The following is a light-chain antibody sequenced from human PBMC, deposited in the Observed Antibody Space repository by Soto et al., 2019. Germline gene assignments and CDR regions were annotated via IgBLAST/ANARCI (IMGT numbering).Light chain of an antibody. J-gene: IGLJ2*01. CDR1: SSNIGNNY. CDR2: DSS. Sequence: QSVLTQPPSVSAAPGQKVTISCSGASSNIGNNYVSWYQQFPGTAPKLLIYDSSKRPSGIPDRFSGSKSGTSATLGITGLQTGDEADYYCGTWDNSLSAVLFGGGTKVTVL. CDR3: GTWDNSLSAVL. V-gene: IGLV1-51*01.